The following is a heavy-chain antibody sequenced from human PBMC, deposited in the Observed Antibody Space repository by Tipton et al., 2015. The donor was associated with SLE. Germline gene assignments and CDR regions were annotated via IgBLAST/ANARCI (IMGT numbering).Heavy chain of an antibody. V-gene: IGHV3-33*06. Sequence: SLRLSCVASRLTFRNYGMHWFRQAPGKGLQWVAYIWYDASKTSYADSVKGHFTISRDNSKNIVYLQMSSLRAEDTAVYFCAKGPLHDFWSGYTVSDYWGQGTLVAVSS. J-gene: IGHJ4*02. D-gene: IGHD3-3*01. CDR2: IWYDASKT. CDR1: RLTFRNYG. CDR3: AKGPLHDFWSGYTVSDY.